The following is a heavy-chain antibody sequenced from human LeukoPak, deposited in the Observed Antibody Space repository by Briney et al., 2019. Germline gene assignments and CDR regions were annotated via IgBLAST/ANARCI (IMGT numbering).Heavy chain of an antibody. CDR2: ISAYNGNT. Sequence: GASVKVSCKASGYTFTSYAMHWVRQAPGQRLEWMGWISAYNGNTNYAQKLQGRVTMTTDTSTSTAYMELRSLRSDDTAVYYCARGLRDSGSSLFDYWGQGTLVTVSS. CDR1: GYTFTSYA. D-gene: IGHD1-26*01. CDR3: ARGLRDSGSSLFDY. V-gene: IGHV1-18*01. J-gene: IGHJ4*02.